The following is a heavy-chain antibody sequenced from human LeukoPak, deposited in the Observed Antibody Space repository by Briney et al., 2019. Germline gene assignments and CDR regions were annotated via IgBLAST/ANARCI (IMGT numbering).Heavy chain of an antibody. D-gene: IGHD3-16*01. CDR3: ARVVGGVGLDY. Sequence: SETLSLTCTVSGGSISGYYWTWIRQPPGEALEYIGCIYYTGSTNYNPSLNSRVTISVDTSKNQFALKLSSVTAADTAVYYCARVVGGVGLDYWGQGTLVTVSS. V-gene: IGHV4-59*01. J-gene: IGHJ4*02. CDR2: IYYTGST. CDR1: GGSISGYY.